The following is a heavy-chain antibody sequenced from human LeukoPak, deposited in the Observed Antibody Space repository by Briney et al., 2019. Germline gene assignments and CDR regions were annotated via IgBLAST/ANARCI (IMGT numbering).Heavy chain of an antibody. CDR1: GFTFNRDW. V-gene: IGHV3-21*01. CDR2: ISGGSDYI. J-gene: IGHJ4*02. CDR3: ARWGLGPSFDS. D-gene: IGHD1-26*01. Sequence: GGSLRLSCAASGFTFNRDWTAWVRQAPGKGLEWVSYISGGSDYIYYTDSVKGRFTISRDNAKKSLYLQLNSLRVEDTAVYYCARWGLGPSFDSWGQGTLVTVSS.